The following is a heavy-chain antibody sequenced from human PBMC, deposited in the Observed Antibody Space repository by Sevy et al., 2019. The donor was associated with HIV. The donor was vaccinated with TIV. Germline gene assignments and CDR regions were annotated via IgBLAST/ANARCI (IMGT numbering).Heavy chain of an antibody. D-gene: IGHD6-13*01. CDR1: GFTFSDYY. V-gene: IGHV3-11*06. Sequence: GGSLRLSCAASGFTFSDYYMSWIRQAPGKGLEWVSYISISSDYTNYADSVKGRFTISRDNAKNPLYLQMNSLRAEDTAVYYCARRRGIAAAHYFDYWGQGTLVTVSS. CDR3: ARRRGIAAAHYFDY. CDR2: ISISSDYT. J-gene: IGHJ4*02.